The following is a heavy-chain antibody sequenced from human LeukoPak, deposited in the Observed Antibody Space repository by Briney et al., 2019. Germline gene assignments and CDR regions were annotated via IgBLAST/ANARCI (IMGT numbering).Heavy chain of an antibody. CDR1: GYTFTGYY. J-gene: IGHJ5*02. D-gene: IGHD3-22*01. V-gene: IGHV1-2*02. Sequence: ASVKVSCKASGYTFTGYYMHWVRQAPGQGLERMGWINPNSGGTNYAQKFQGRVTMTRDTSISTAYMELSRLRSDDTAVYYCARDLRIGLGGAKLNWFDPWGQGTLVTVSS. CDR2: INPNSGGT. CDR3: ARDLRIGLGGAKLNWFDP.